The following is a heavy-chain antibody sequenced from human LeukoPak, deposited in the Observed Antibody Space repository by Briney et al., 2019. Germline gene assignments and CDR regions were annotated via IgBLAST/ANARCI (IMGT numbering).Heavy chain of an antibody. D-gene: IGHD3-22*01. J-gene: IGHJ5*02. Sequence: SETLSLTCTVSGGSVSSGGYYWSWIRQHPGKGLEWIGYIYYSGSTYYNPSLKSLVTISVDTSKNQFSLKLSSVTAADTAVYYCARRYYDSSGYGNWFDPWGQGTLVTVSS. CDR1: GGSVSSGGYY. CDR2: IYYSGST. V-gene: IGHV4-31*01. CDR3: ARRYYDSSGYGNWFDP.